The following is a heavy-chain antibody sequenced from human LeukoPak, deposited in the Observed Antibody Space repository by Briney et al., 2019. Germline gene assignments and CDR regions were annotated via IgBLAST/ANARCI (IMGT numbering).Heavy chain of an antibody. CDR1: GYTFTGYY. D-gene: IGHD4-17*01. Sequence: ASVKVSCKAPGYTFTGYYMHWVRQAPGQGLEWMGRINPNSGGTNYAQKFQGRVTMTRDTSISTAYMELSRLRSDDTAVYYCARDLYGDYFMGYWGQGTLVTVSS. CDR2: INPNSGGT. J-gene: IGHJ4*02. CDR3: ARDLYGDYFMGY. V-gene: IGHV1-2*06.